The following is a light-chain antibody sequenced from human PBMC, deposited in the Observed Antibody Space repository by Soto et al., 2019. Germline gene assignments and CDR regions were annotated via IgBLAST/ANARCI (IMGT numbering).Light chain of an antibody. V-gene: IGLV4-60*02. CDR1: SGHSSYI. J-gene: IGLJ3*02. CDR2: LEGSGSY. CDR3: ETWDSNTHTV. Sequence: QPVLTQSSSASASLGSSVKPTCTLSSGHSSYIIAWHQQQPGKAPRYLMKLEGSGSYNKGSGVPDRFSGSSSGADRYLTISNLQFEDEADYYCETWDSNTHTVFGGGTKFTVL.